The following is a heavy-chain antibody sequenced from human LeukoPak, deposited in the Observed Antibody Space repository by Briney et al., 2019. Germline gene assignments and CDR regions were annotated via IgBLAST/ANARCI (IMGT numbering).Heavy chain of an antibody. Sequence: ASVKVSCKASGYTFTSYAMHWVRQAPGQRREWMGWINAGNGNTKYSQKFQRRVPTTRDTSASTAYMELSSLRSEDTAVYYCARHGSGSYYNAPPLDVWGQGTTVTVSS. J-gene: IGHJ6*02. V-gene: IGHV1-3*01. CDR1: GYTFTSYA. CDR2: INAGNGNT. D-gene: IGHD3-10*01. CDR3: ARHGSGSYYNAPPLDV.